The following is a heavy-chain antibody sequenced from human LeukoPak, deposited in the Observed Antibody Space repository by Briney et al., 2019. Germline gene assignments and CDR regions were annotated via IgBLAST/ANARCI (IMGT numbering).Heavy chain of an antibody. D-gene: IGHD6-19*01. CDR3: ARATAVAGNWYFDL. CDR1: GGSISSYY. V-gene: IGHV4-4*07. J-gene: IGHJ2*01. Sequence: SETLSLTCTVSGGSISSYYWGWIRQPAGKGLEWIGRIYTSGSTNYNPSLKSRVTMSVDTSKNQFSLKLSSVTAADTAVYYCARATAVAGNWYFDLWGRGTLVTVSS. CDR2: IYTSGST.